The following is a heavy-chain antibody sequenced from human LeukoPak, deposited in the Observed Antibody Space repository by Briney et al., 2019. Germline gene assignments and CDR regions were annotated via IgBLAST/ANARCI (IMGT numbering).Heavy chain of an antibody. D-gene: IGHD3-22*01. CDR3: AKQWRYYYDSSGHLDY. CDR2: ISYDGSNK. J-gene: IGHJ4*02. CDR1: GFTFSNYG. Sequence: PGGSLRLSCAASGFTFSNYGMHWVRQAPGEGLEWVAVISYDGSNKYYADSVKGRFTISRDNSKNTLYLQMNSLRAEDTAVYYCAKQWRYYYDSSGHLDYWGQGTLVTVSS. V-gene: IGHV3-30*18.